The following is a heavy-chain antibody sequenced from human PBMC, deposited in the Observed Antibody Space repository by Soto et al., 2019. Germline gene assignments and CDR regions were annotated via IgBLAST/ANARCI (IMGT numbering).Heavy chain of an antibody. CDR3: ARGGGRGYSYGYGIRDDAFNL. D-gene: IGHD5-18*01. V-gene: IGHV4-34*01. J-gene: IGHJ3*01. CDR2: INHLGRT. CDR1: GGSFSGYY. Sequence: PSETLSLTCAVYGGSFSGYYWSWIRQPPGKGLEWIGEINHLGRTNYNPSRKSRVTILVDKSKNQFSLKMNSVTAADTAVYFCARGGGRGYSYGYGIRDDAFNLWGQGTMVTVS.